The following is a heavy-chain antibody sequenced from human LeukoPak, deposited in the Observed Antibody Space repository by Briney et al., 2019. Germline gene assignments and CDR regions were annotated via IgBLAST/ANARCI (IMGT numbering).Heavy chain of an antibody. Sequence: PGGSLRLSCAASGFTFSHYAMRWVRQAPGKGLEWVAIISFDGTNKYYADSVKGRFTISRDNSKNTLYLQMNSLRAEDTAVYYCAKGGYYERPWYFDYWGQGTLVTVSS. CDR3: AKGGYYERPWYFDY. J-gene: IGHJ4*02. D-gene: IGHD3-22*01. CDR1: GFTFSHYA. V-gene: IGHV3-30*18. CDR2: ISFDGTNK.